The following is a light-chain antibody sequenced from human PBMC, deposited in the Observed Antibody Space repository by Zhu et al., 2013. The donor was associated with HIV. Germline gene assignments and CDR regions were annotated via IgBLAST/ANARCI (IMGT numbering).Light chain of an antibody. CDR3: QQYGSSLT. Sequence: EIEMTQSPATLSVSPGDRVTLSCRAAQTISTKLAWYQQKPGQAPRLLIYGASSRATGIPDRFSGSGSGTDFTLTISRLEPEDFAVYYXQQYGSSLTFGGGTKV. V-gene: IGKV3-20*01. CDR2: GAS. J-gene: IGKJ4*01. CDR1: QTISTK.